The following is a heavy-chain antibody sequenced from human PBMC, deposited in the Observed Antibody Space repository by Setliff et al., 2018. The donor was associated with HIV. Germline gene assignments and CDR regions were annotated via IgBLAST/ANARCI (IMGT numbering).Heavy chain of an antibody. Sequence: LSLTCSVYGTSFSDYYWSWVRQTPGKGLEWIGEMNQSGTTNYNPSLKSRVTMSIDTSERQFSLKLTSVTAADTAVYYCVRWYYCVSGACYRADYWGQGTMVTVSS. V-gene: IGHV4-34*01. CDR2: MNQSGTT. CDR3: VRWYYCVSGACYRADY. CDR1: GTSFSDYY. J-gene: IGHJ4*02. D-gene: IGHD2-21*02.